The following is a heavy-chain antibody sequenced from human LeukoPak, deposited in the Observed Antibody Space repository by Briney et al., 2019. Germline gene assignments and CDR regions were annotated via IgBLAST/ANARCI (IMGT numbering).Heavy chain of an antibody. CDR2: IYTSGST. V-gene: IGHV4-61*02. D-gene: IGHD4-17*01. Sequence: PSETLSLTCTVSGGSISSSSYYWSWIRQPAGKGLEWIGRIYTSGSTNYNPSLKSRVTISVDTSKNQFSLQLSSVPAADTAVYYCARETRNGDYGTQHWGQGTLVTVSS. J-gene: IGHJ1*01. CDR1: GGSISSSSYY. CDR3: ARETRNGDYGTQH.